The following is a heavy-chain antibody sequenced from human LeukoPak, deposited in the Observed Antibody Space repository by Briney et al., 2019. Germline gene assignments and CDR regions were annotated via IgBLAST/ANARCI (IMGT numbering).Heavy chain of an antibody. CDR3: ARRYCSGGSCYSSLDY. CDR1: GGSITSSPYW. Sequence: SETLSLTCTVSGGSITSSPYWWSWIRQPPGKGLEWIATIYYSGGTYYNPSLKGRVTISGDTSKDQFSLELRSVTAADTAVYYCARRYCSGGSCYSSLDYWGQGSLVTVSS. D-gene: IGHD2-15*01. V-gene: IGHV4-39*01. J-gene: IGHJ4*02. CDR2: IYYSGGT.